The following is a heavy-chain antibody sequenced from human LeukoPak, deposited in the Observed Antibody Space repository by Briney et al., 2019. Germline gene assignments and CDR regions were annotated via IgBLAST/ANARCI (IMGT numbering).Heavy chain of an antibody. V-gene: IGHV4-39*01. D-gene: IGHD3-9*01. CDR3: ARHITYYDILTGYYADYYYYYMDV. Sequence: SETLSPTCTVSGGSISSSSYYWGWIRQPPGKGLEWIGSIYYSGSTYYSPSLKSRVTISVDTSKNQFSLKLSSVTAADTAVYYCARHITYYDILTGYYADYYYYYMDVWGKGTTVTVSS. J-gene: IGHJ6*03. CDR2: IYYSGST. CDR1: GGSISSSSYY.